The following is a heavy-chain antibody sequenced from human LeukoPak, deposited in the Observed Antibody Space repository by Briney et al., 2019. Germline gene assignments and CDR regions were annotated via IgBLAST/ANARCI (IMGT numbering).Heavy chain of an antibody. CDR1: GYTLTELS. J-gene: IGHJ4*02. CDR2: FDPEDGET. Sequence: ASVKVSCKVSGYTLTELSMHWVRQAPGKGLEWMGGFDPEDGETIYAQKFQGRVTMTEDTSTDIAYMELSSLRSEDTAVYYCATVLGALYGSGSYYKFDYWGQGTLVTVSS. V-gene: IGHV1-24*01. D-gene: IGHD3-10*01. CDR3: ATVLGALYGSGSYYKFDY.